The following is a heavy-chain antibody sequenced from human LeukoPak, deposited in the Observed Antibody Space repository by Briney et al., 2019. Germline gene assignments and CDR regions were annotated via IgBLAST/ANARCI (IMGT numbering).Heavy chain of an antibody. J-gene: IGHJ6*02. Sequence: ISCTASGYPFASYCIAWVRPPHGKDLECMGVIFPRDSDVGYSPSFQGQVTISADKSTNTAYLHWGSLKASDSAMYYCVRSLPGTLLRGYGMDVWGPGTTVTVS. D-gene: IGHD3-10*01. CDR1: GYPFASYC. V-gene: IGHV5-51*01. CDR3: VRSLPGTLLRGYGMDV. CDR2: IFPRDSDV.